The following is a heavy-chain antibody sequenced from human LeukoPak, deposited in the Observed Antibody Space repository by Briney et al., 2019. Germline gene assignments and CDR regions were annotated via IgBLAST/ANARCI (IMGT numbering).Heavy chain of an antibody. CDR2: IYYSGST. V-gene: IGHV4-39*07. CDR1: GGSISSSSYY. Sequence: LETLSLTCTVSGGSISSSSYYWGWIRQPPGKGLEWIGSIYYSGSTYYNPSLKSRVTISVDTSKNQFSLKLSSVTAADTAVYYCARDYGGNRYYFDYWGQGTLVTVSS. CDR3: ARDYGGNRYYFDY. J-gene: IGHJ4*02. D-gene: IGHD4-23*01.